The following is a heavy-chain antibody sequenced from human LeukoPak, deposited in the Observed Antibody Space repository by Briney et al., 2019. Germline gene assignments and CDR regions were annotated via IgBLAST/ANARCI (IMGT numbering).Heavy chain of an antibody. J-gene: IGHJ4*02. CDR2: ISSNSDTI. Sequence: GGSLRLSCAASGFTFSSYSMNWVRQAPGKGLEWVSCISSNSDTIYYADSVKGRFTISRDNGKNSLYLQMHSLRAEDTAVYYCARRTYSSSWYFDYWGQGTLVTVSS. V-gene: IGHV3-48*01. CDR1: GFTFSSYS. CDR3: ARRTYSSSWYFDY. D-gene: IGHD6-13*01.